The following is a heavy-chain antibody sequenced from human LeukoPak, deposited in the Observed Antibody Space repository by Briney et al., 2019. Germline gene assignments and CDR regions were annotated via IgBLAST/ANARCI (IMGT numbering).Heavy chain of an antibody. V-gene: IGHV4-59*01. CDR1: GGSISSYY. CDR2: IYYSGST. J-gene: IGHJ6*03. CDR3: AREVLYYYYTDV. Sequence: PSETLSLTCTVSGGSISSYYWSWIRQPPGKGLEWIGYIYYSGSTNYNPSLKSRVTISVDTSKNQFSLKLSSVTAADTAVYYCAREVLYYYYTDVWGKGTTVTVSS.